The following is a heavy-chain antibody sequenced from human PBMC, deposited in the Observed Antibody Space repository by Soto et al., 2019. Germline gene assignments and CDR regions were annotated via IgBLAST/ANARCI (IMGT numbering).Heavy chain of an antibody. Sequence: EVQLVESGGGLVQPGGSLRLSCTDSGFTLSGDWMHWVRQAPGKGLVWVSRIDPYETGISYADSVKGRFTISRDNAKSTLYLQMNSLRVEDTAVYYCTRDTFGARDYWGQGTLVNVSS. D-gene: IGHD3-10*01. CDR1: GFTLSGDW. J-gene: IGHJ4*02. V-gene: IGHV3-74*01. CDR3: TRDTFGARDY. CDR2: IDPYETGI.